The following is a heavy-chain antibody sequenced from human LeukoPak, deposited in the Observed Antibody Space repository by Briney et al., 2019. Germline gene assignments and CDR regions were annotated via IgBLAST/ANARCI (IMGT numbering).Heavy chain of an antibody. V-gene: IGHV5-51*01. CDR1: GYSFTSYW. CDR3: ARQTTLSRGWYFDL. J-gene: IGHJ2*01. D-gene: IGHD4-17*01. Sequence: GESLKISCKGSGYSFTSYWIGWVRQMPGKGLELMGIIYPGDSNTKYSPSFQGQVTISADKSFTTAYLQWASLKAADSAMYYCARQTTLSRGWYFDLWGLGTLVTVSS. CDR2: IYPGDSNT.